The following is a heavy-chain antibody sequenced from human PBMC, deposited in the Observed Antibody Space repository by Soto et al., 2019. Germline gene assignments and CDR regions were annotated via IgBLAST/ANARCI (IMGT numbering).Heavy chain of an antibody. D-gene: IGHD1-7*01. CDR2: IYRTGST. Sequence: SETLSPTCAVSGGSFTSNNWWTWVRQPPGQGLEWIGEIYRTGSTNYNPSLKSRVTISLDKSENQFSLKVTSLTAAETAVYYCASRDPGTSVDYWGQGTLVTVSS. CDR1: GGSFTSNNW. V-gene: IGHV4-4*02. J-gene: IGHJ4*02. CDR3: ASRDPGTSVDY.